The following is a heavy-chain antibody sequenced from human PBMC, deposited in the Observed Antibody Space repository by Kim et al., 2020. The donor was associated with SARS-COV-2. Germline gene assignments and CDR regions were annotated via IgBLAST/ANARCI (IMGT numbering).Heavy chain of an antibody. Sequence: KVSCKASGGTFSSYTISWVRQAPGQGLEWMGRIIPILGIANYAQKFQGRVTITADKSTSTAYMELSSLRSEDTAVYYCARGLYGSGSYTFDYWGQGTLVTVSS. CDR1: GGTFSSYT. J-gene: IGHJ4*02. V-gene: IGHV1-69*02. CDR3: ARGLYGSGSYTFDY. D-gene: IGHD3-10*01. CDR2: IIPILGIA.